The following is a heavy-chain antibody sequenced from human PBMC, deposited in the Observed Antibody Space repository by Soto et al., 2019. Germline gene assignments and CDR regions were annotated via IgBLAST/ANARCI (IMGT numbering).Heavy chain of an antibody. CDR1: GFTFSSYA. J-gene: IGHJ4*02. D-gene: IGHD1-26*01. V-gene: IGHV3-23*01. CDR2: ISGSGDST. CDR3: ARRGSGSYYDY. Sequence: EVQLLESGGGLVQPGGSLRLSCAASGFTFSSYAMRWVRQAPVKGLEWVSAISGSGDSTYYADSVKGRFTISRDNSKNPLYLQMNILRAEDTAVYYCARRGSGSYYDYWGQGTLVTVSS.